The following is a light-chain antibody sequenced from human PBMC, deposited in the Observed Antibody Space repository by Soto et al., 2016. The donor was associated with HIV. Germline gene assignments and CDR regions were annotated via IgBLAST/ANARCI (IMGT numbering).Light chain of an antibody. J-gene: IGLJ2*01. CDR2: MIA. Sequence: SYELTQPPSVSVAPGKTANITCGETTLEVKVCTGTSRSQARPLCWSSMMIATGPQGSLSDFSGSNSGNTATLTISRVEAGDEADYYCQLWASEVVFGGGTKLTVL. CDR1: TLEVKV. V-gene: IGLV3-21*03. CDR3: QLWASEVV.